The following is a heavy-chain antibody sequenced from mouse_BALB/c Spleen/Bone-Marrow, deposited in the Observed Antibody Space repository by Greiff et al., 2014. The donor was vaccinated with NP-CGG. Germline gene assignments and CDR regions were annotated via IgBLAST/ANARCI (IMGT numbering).Heavy chain of an antibody. Sequence: VQLKESGAELVKPGASVKLSCTASGFNVKDTYIHWVKQRPEQGLEWIGRIDPANGNTKYDPKFQGKATITADTSSNTAYLQLSSLTSEDTAVYYCASYVYGYYFDYWAKAPLSQSPQ. CDR1: GFNVKDTY. J-gene: IGHJ2*01. CDR3: ASYVYGYYFDY. CDR2: IDPANGNT. V-gene: IGHV14-3*02. D-gene: IGHD2-2*01.